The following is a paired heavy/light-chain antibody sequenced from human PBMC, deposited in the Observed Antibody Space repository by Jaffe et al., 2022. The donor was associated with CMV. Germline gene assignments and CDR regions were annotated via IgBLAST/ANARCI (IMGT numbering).Heavy chain of an antibody. CDR1: GFTFSTHG. J-gene: IGHJ4*02. CDR3: ARISLSGIAVAGIDC. V-gene: IGHV3-21*02. D-gene: IGHD6-19*01. Sequence: EVQLVESGGGLVKPGGSLRLSCAASGFTFSTHGMNWVRQAPGKGLDWVSSISDSGSALYYADSGKGRFTISRDNAKNTLYLQMDSLRAEDTAVYYCARISLSGIAVAGIDCWGQGTLVTVSS. CDR2: ISDSGSAL.
Light chain of an antibody. Sequence: QSVLTQPPSVSAAPGQKVTISCSGSSSNIGNFYVSWYQHLPGTAPKLLIYENNKRPSGIPDRFSASKSGTSATLGITGLQTGDEADYYCGTWDSSLSGGVFGGGTRLTVL. V-gene: IGLV1-51*02. CDR2: ENN. CDR1: SSNIGNFY. CDR3: GTWDSSLSGGV. J-gene: IGLJ3*02.